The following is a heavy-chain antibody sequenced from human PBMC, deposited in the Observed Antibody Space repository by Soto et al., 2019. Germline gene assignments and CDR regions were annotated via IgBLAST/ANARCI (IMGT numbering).Heavy chain of an antibody. D-gene: IGHD2-2*02. CDR2: ISYDGSNK. CDR1: GFTFSSYA. Sequence: GGSLRLSCAASGFTFSSYAMHWVRQAPGKGLEWVAVISYDGSNKYYADSVKGRFTISRGNSKNTLYLQMNSLRAEDTAVYYCARETGIVVVPAAIRSDYYGMDVWGQGTTVTVSS. V-gene: IGHV3-30-3*01. CDR3: ARETGIVVVPAAIRSDYYGMDV. J-gene: IGHJ6*02.